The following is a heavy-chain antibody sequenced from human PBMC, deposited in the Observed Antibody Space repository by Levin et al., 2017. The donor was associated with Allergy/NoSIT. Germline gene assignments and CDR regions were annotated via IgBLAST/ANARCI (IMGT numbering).Heavy chain of an antibody. J-gene: IGHJ3*02. CDR3: AKDCYYDSSGYYRYLDAFDI. Sequence: GESLKISCAASGFTFSSYAMSWVRQAPGKGLEWVSGISGSGGSTYYADSVKGRFTISRDNSKNTLYLQMNSLRAEDTAVYYCAKDCYYDSSGYYRYLDAFDIWGRGTMVTVSS. D-gene: IGHD3-22*01. V-gene: IGHV3-23*01. CDR2: ISGSGGST. CDR1: GFTFSSYA.